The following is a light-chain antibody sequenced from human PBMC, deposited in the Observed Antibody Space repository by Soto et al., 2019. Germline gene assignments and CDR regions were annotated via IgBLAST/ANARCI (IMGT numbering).Light chain of an antibody. CDR2: GAS. CDR3: QQYAGSPT. J-gene: IGKJ5*01. CDR1: QSVASTY. V-gene: IGKV3-20*01. Sequence: EVVLTQSPGTLSLSPGEIATLSCLASQSVASTYLGWYQEKPGQAPRLLIYGASGRAPGIPDRFSGSGSGTDFTLTISRLEPEDFALYYCQQYAGSPTFGQGTRLEIK.